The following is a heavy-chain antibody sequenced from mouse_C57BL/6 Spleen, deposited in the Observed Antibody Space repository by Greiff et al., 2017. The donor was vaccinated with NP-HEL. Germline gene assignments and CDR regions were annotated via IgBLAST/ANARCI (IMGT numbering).Heavy chain of an antibody. Sequence: VQVVESGAELVRPGASVTLSCKASGYTFTDYEMHWVKQTPVHGLEWIGAIDPETGGTAYNQKFKGKAILTADKSSSTAYMELRSLTSEDSAVYYCTRGRLPYAMDYWGQGTSVTVSS. V-gene: IGHV1-15*01. D-gene: IGHD2-4*01. CDR1: GYTFTDYE. CDR2: IDPETGGT. J-gene: IGHJ4*01. CDR3: TRGRLPYAMDY.